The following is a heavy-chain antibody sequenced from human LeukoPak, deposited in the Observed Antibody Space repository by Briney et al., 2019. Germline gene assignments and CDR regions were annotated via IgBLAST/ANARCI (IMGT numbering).Heavy chain of an antibody. CDR2: IIPIFGTA. J-gene: IGHJ6*04. D-gene: IGHD2-15*01. CDR3: AVVVVAVSPYYYYGMDV. Sequence: ASVKVSCKASGGTFSSYAISWVRQAPGQGLEWMGGIIPIFGTANYAQKFQGRVTITADESTSTAYMELSSLRSEDTAVYYCAVVVVAVSPYYYYGMDVWGKGTTVTVSS. CDR1: GGTFSSYA. V-gene: IGHV1-69*13.